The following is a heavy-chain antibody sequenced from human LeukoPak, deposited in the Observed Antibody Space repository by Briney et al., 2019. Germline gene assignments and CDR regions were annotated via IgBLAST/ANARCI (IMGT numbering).Heavy chain of an antibody. CDR3: ARDKGGGDAFDI. Sequence: GGSLRFSCAASGFTFSSYDMHWVRQATGKGLEWVSAIGTAGDTYYPGSAKGRFTISRENAKNSLYLQMNSLRAGDTAVYYCARDKGGGDAFDIWGQGTMVTVSS. CDR2: IGTAGDT. D-gene: IGHD3-16*01. CDR1: GFTFSSYD. V-gene: IGHV3-13*01. J-gene: IGHJ3*02.